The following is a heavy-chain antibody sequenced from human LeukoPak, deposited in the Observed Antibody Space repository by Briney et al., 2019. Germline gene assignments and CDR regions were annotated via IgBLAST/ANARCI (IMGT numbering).Heavy chain of an antibody. CDR2: INPNNGGT. D-gene: IGHD3-10*01. CDR3: FFSGGHLDS. V-gene: IGHV1-2*02. Sequence: ASVSVSCKASGYRFTAYFLHWVRPAPGQGLAWMGCINPNNGGTKYTQRFQGRVTMARDTSINTAYMELNRLKSDDTAVYYCFFSGGHLDSWGQGTLVTVSS. CDR1: GYRFTAYF. J-gene: IGHJ4*02.